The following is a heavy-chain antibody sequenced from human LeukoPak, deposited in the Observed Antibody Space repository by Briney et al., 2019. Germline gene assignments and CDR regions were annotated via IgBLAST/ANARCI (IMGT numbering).Heavy chain of an antibody. D-gene: IGHD2-2*02. V-gene: IGHV3-21*01. J-gene: IGHJ4*02. CDR1: GFTFSSYS. CDR3: ARVKTMYLYTDPLGY. Sequence: GGSLRLSCAASGFTFSSYSMNWVRQAPGKGLEWVSSISSSSSYIYYADSVKGRFTISRDNAKNSLYLQMNSLRAEDTAVYYCARVKTMYLYTDPLGYWGQGTLVTVSS. CDR2: ISSSSSYI.